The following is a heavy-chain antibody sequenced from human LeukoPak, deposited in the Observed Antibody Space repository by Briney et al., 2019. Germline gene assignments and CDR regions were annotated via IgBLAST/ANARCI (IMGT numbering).Heavy chain of an antibody. D-gene: IGHD6-13*01. V-gene: IGHV5-10-1*01. CDR3: ARSEVINIAAAADY. Sequence: PGESLKISCKGSGYSFTSYWIRWVRQMPGKGLEWMGRIDPSDSYTNYSPSFQGHVTISADKSISTAYLQWSSLKASDTAMYYCARSEVINIAAAADYWGQGTLVTVSS. J-gene: IGHJ4*02. CDR1: GYSFTSYW. CDR2: IDPSDSYT.